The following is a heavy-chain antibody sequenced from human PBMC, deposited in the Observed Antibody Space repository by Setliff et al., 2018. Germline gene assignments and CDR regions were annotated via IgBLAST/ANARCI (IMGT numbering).Heavy chain of an antibody. D-gene: IGHD2-15*01. CDR2: ISYDGSNK. J-gene: IGHJ6*02. CDR3: ARVGYCSGGSCYSPWGYYYYGMDV. Sequence: GGSLRLSCAASGFIFSSYGMHWVRQAPGKGLEWVAVISYDGSNKYYADSVKGRFTISRDNSKNTLYLQMNSLRAEDTAVYYCARVGYCSGGSCYSPWGYYYYGMDVWGQGTTVTVSS. V-gene: IGHV3-30*19. CDR1: GFIFSSYG.